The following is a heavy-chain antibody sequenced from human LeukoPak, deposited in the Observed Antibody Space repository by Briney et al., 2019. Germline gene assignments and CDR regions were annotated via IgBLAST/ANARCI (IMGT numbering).Heavy chain of an antibody. Sequence: SGGSLRLSCAASGFTVSSNYTSWVRQAPGKGLEWVSVIYSGGSTYYADSVKGRFTISRDNSKNTLYLQMNSLRAEDTAVYYCARAPIVGATESFDYWGQGTLVTVSS. CDR1: GFTVSSNY. CDR3: ARAPIVGATESFDY. J-gene: IGHJ4*02. D-gene: IGHD1-26*01. V-gene: IGHV3-53*01. CDR2: IYSGGST.